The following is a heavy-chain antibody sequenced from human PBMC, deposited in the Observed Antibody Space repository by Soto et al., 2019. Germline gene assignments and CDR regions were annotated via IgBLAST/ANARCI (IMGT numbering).Heavy chain of an antibody. CDR2: INSSGGHT. J-gene: IGHJ3*02. D-gene: IGHD3-3*01. CDR1: GYTFTRHY. CDR3: ARDLLAACSDALDI. Sequence: QMQLVQSGAEVKKPGASAKASCKASGYTFTRHYIHWVRQAPGQGLAWKGIINSSGGHTYYAPKYQGRTAPISDTSTSTVYMELSSLRAEDTAVYYSARDLLAACSDALDIWGQGTMVTVSS. V-gene: IGHV1-46*01.